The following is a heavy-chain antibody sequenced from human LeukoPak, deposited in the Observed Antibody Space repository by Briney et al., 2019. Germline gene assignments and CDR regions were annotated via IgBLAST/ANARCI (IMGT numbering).Heavy chain of an antibody. CDR1: GGSISSPNHD. V-gene: IGHV4-39*01. D-gene: IGHD3-10*01. CDR3: ARSLGANTWVGNWFDP. CDR2: IYYSGTT. J-gene: IGHJ5*02. Sequence: SETLSLTYGVSGGSISSPNHDWAWIRQPPGQGLEWIGSIYYSGTTYYNLSLKSRVTLSVDTSQNQFSLKLSSVTAADTAIYFCARSLGANTWVGNWFDPWGQGTLVTVSS.